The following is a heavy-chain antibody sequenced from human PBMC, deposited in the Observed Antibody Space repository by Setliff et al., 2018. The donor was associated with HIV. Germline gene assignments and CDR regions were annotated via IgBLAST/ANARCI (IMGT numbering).Heavy chain of an antibody. CDR2: IKQDGSEK. J-gene: IGHJ6*02. CDR3: ARVRSPFYGMDV. Sequence: GGSLRLSCAASGFTFSRYWMSWVRQAPGKGLEWVANIKQDGSEKYYGDSVQGRFTVSRDNAENSLNLQMNSLRAEDTAVHYCARVRSPFYGMDVWGQGTTVTVSS. CDR1: GFTFSRYW. V-gene: IGHV3-7*01.